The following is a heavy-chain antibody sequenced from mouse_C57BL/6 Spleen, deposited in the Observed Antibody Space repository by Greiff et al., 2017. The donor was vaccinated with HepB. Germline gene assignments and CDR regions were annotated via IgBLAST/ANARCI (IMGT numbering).Heavy chain of an antibody. CDR3: ARVYDYDENYFDY. Sequence: EVMLVESEGGLVQPGSSMKLSCTASGFTFSDYYMAWVRQVPEKGLEWVANINYDGSSTYYLDSLKSRFIISRDNAKNILYLQMSSLKSEDTATYYCARVYDYDENYFDYWGQGTTLTVSS. V-gene: IGHV5-16*01. CDR2: INYDGSST. CDR1: GFTFSDYY. D-gene: IGHD2-4*01. J-gene: IGHJ2*01.